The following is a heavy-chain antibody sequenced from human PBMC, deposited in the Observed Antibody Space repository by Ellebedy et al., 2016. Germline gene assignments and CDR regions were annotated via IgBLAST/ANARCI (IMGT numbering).Heavy chain of an antibody. V-gene: IGHV3-23*01. CDR1: GFTFINYA. J-gene: IGHJ4*02. Sequence: GGSLRLXXTASGFTFINYAMSWVRQAPGKGLEWVSTISGSAGSTYSADSVKGRFTLSRDNSKNTLNLQINSLRADDTAIYYCVTHTGTYEGPFDYWGQGSLVTVSS. D-gene: IGHD1-26*01. CDR2: ISGSAGST. CDR3: VTHTGTYEGPFDY.